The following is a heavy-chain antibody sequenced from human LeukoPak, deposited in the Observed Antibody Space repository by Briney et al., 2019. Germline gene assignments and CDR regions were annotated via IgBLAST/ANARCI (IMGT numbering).Heavy chain of an antibody. D-gene: IGHD3-10*01. V-gene: IGHV3-21*01. CDR3: ARVITMIRGVIDY. CDR1: GFTLSSYS. CDR2: ISSSSSYI. Sequence: PGGSLRLSCAASGFTLSSYSMNWVRQAPGKGLEWVSSISSSSSYIYYADSVKGRFTISRDNAKNSLYLQMNSLRAEDTAVYYCARVITMIRGVIDYWGQGTLVTVSS. J-gene: IGHJ4*02.